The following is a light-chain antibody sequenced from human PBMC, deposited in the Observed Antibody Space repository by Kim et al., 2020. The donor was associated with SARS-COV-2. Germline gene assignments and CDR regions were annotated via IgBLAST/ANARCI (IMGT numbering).Light chain of an antibody. CDR3: QQYFGTPFT. J-gene: IGKJ5*01. Sequence: DIVMTQSPDSLAVSLGERATINCKSSQSVLYNSDNKNYLAWYQQKPGQPPKLLIYWASARESGAPDRFSGSGSGTDFTLTISSLQAEDVAVYYCQQYFGTPFTFGQGTRLEIK. V-gene: IGKV4-1*01. CDR2: WAS. CDR1: QSVLYNSDNKNY.